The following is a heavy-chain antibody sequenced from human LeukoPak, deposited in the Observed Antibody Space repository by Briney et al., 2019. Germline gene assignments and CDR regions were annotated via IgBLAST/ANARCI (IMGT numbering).Heavy chain of an antibody. CDR1: GFTFSLYT. CDR3: ARVGTHYDFWSGIDS. J-gene: IGHJ4*02. V-gene: IGHV3-30*01. D-gene: IGHD3-3*01. Sequence: GRSLRLSSAASGFTFSLYTMHWVRQTPGKGLEWVAVISSDGSNIYYADSVKGRFIISRDNSNNTVYVQMNSLSPEDTAIYYCARVGTHYDFWSGIDSWGQGTLVTVSS. CDR2: ISSDGSNI.